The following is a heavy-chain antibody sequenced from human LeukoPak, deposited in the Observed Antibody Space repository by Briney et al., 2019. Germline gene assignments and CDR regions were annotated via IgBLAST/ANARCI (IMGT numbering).Heavy chain of an antibody. D-gene: IGHD5-24*01. J-gene: IGHJ5*02. CDR2: IYYSGNT. CDR1: GGSIRSITYY. V-gene: IGHV4-39*01. CDR3: ARERWLQLENWFDP. Sequence: SETLSLTCTVSGGSIRSITYYWGWIRQPPGKGLEWIGSIYYSGNTYYNPSLKSRVTISVDTSKNQFSLKLSSVTAADTAVYYCARERWLQLENWFDPWGQGTLVTVSS.